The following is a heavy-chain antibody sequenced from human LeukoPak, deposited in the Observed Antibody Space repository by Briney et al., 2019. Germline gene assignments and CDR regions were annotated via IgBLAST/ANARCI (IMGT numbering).Heavy chain of an antibody. Sequence: ASVKVSCKASGYTFTSYYMHWVRQAPGQGLEWMGIINPSGGSTSYAQKFQGRVTMTRDTSTSTVYMELSSLRSENTAVYYCARDPFYDFWSGYSFTFDYWGQGTLVTVSS. CDR2: INPSGGST. CDR3: ARDPFYDFWSGYSFTFDY. D-gene: IGHD3-3*01. V-gene: IGHV1-46*01. J-gene: IGHJ4*02. CDR1: GYTFTSYY.